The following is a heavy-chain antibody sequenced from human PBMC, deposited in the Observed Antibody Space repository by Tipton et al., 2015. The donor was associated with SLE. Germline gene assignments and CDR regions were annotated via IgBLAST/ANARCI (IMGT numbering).Heavy chain of an antibody. V-gene: IGHV4-59*03. J-gene: IGHJ5*02. D-gene: IGHD1-26*01. CDR3: ARHIDCINHGCYSPWFDP. CDR1: GGSISSSY. Sequence: TLSLTCSVSGGSISSSYWTWIRQPPGKGLEWIGYIHNSGTNSYNPSLKSRVTMTIDTSKNQFSLALRSVTAADTAVYYCARHIDCINHGCYSPWFDPWGQGTLVSVSS. CDR2: IHNSGTN.